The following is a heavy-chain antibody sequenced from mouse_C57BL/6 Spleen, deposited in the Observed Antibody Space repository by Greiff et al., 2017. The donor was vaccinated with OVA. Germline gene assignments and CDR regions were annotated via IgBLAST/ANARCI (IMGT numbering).Heavy chain of an antibody. D-gene: IGHD2-3*01. CDR1: GYTFTSYW. Sequence: QVQLQQPGAELVRPGSSVKLSCKASGYTFTSYWMHWVKQRPIQGLEWIGNIDPSDSETHYNQKFKDKATLTVDKSSSTAYMQLSSLTSEDYAVYYCARWERGYDDYYAMDYWGQGTSVTVSS. CDR2: IDPSDSET. V-gene: IGHV1-52*01. J-gene: IGHJ4*01. CDR3: ARWERGYDDYYAMDY.